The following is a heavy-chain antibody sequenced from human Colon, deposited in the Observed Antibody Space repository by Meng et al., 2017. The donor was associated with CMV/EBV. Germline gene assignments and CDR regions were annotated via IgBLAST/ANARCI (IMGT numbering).Heavy chain of an antibody. J-gene: IGHJ6*02. CDR3: ARGGQLLTYGMDV. CDR1: GGAISDYY. V-gene: IGHV4-59*01. D-gene: IGHD6-13*01. CDR2: TFHTGST. Sequence: SETLSLTCSVSGGAISDYYWNWIRQTPGKGLEWIGYTFHTGSTNYNPSLRGRVSMSVDTSKNQVSLKLNSVTAADTAVYYCARGGQLLTYGMDVWGQGTTVTVSS.